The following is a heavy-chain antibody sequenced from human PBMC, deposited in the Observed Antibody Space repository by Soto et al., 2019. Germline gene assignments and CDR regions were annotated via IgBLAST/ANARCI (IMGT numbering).Heavy chain of an antibody. V-gene: IGHV1-24*01. J-gene: IGHJ5*02. CDR1: GHSVTELS. CDR3: ATVVGLGRYYFDA. Sequence: ASVKVSCKVSGHSVTELSIYWVRQSPGTGLEYMGDFDPKDGLPTYAENFQGRATMTEDASTDTVFMEVESLRSEDTAVYYCATVVGLGRYYFDAWGQGTLVTVSS. D-gene: IGHD2-15*01. CDR2: FDPKDGLP.